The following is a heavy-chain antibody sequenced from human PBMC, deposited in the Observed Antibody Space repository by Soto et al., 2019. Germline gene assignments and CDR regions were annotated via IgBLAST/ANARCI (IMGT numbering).Heavy chain of an antibody. J-gene: IGHJ4*02. V-gene: IGHV3-23*01. D-gene: IGHD4-17*01. Sequence: EVQLLESGGGLVQPGGSLRLSCAASGFTFSSYAMSWVRQAPGTGLEWVSAISSSGGSIYYGDSVKGRFTISRDNSKNTLYVQMNTLEAEDTAVYYCAKDEYGRGHCGDYEDWGQGTLVTVSS. CDR3: AKDEYGRGHCGDYED. CDR2: ISSSGGSI. CDR1: GFTFSSYA.